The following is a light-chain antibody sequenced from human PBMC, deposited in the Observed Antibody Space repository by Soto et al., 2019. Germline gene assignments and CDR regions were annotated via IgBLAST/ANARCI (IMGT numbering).Light chain of an antibody. V-gene: IGKV1-39*01. CDR2: SAS. CDR3: QQTFRIPHT. J-gene: IGKJ2*01. CDR1: QTISSY. Sequence: DIQMTQSPASLSASVGERVSITCRASQTISSYLNWYQQKPGAAPKPLIYSASTLQTGVPSRFSGSGFGTDYALTISSLQPADFAIYYCQQTFRIPHTFGQGTKVDI.